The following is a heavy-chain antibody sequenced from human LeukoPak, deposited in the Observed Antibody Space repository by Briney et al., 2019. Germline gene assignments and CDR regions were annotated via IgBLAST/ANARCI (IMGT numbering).Heavy chain of an antibody. V-gene: IGHV4-39*01. Sequence: PSETLFLTCTVSGGSISGSSYYWGWIRQPPGKGLEWIGSIYYSGSTYYNPSLKSRVTISVDTSKNQFSLKLSSVTAADTAVYYCARQRAPALIDYWGQGTLVTVSS. CDR1: GGSISGSSYY. D-gene: IGHD1-26*01. CDR2: IYYSGST. CDR3: ARQRAPALIDY. J-gene: IGHJ4*02.